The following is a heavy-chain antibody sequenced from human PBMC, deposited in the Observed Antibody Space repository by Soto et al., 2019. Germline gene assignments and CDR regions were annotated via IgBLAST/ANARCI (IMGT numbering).Heavy chain of an antibody. J-gene: IGHJ4*02. CDR2: TSWDGGTT. D-gene: IGHD6-19*01. CDR3: AKDMEVVAVANELDY. V-gene: IGHV3-43*01. Sequence: PGGSLRLSCAASGFTFDDYTMHWVRQAPGKGLEWVSLTSWDGGTTNYADSVKGRFTISRDNSKNSLHLQMNSLRTEDTALYYCAKDMEVVAVANELDYWGQGTLVTVSS. CDR1: GFTFDDYT.